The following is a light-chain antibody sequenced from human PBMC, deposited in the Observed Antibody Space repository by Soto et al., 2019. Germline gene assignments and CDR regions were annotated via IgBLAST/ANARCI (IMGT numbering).Light chain of an antibody. CDR3: QVWDSSSDPPV. J-gene: IGLJ3*02. Sequence: SYELTQPPSVSVAPGKTARITCGGNNIGSKSVHWYQQKPGQAPVLVIYYDSDRPSGIPERFSGSNSGNTATLTISRVEAGDEDDYYCQVWDSSSDPPVFGGGTKLTVL. CDR1: NIGSKS. CDR2: YDS. V-gene: IGLV3-21*04.